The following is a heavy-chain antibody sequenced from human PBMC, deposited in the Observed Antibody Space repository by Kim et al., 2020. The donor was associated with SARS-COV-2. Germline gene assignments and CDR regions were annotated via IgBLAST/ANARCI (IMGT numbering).Heavy chain of an antibody. J-gene: IGHJ4*02. D-gene: IGHD4-17*01. Sequence: NPSLKSRVTISVDTSKNQFSLKRSSVTAADTAVYYCARTREDGDLYYVDYWGQGTLVTVSS. CDR3: ARTREDGDLYYVDY. V-gene: IGHV4-39*07.